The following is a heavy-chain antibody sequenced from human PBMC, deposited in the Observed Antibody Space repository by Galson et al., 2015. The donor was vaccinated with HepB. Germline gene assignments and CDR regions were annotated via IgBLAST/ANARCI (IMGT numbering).Heavy chain of an antibody. CDR1: GFTFSGSA. J-gene: IGHJ4*02. Sequence: SLRLSCAASGFTFSGSAMHWVRQASGKGLEWVGRIRSKANSYATAYAASAKGRFTISRDDSKNTAYLQMNSLKTEDTAVYYCTRHGGVGATPFDWGQGTLVTVSS. D-gene: IGHD1-26*01. V-gene: IGHV3-73*01. CDR2: IRSKANSYAT. CDR3: TRHGGVGATPFD.